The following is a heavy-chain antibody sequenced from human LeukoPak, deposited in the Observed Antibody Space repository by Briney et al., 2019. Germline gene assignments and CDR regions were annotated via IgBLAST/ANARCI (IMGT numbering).Heavy chain of an antibody. CDR1: GGSTRRSSCY. V-gene: IGHV4-39*07. Sequence: SETLSLTCTVSGGSTRRSSCYWGWIRQTPRKGMEWIGRFYQSGSNYYNPSLQSRVTISVDTSRNQFSLKLSSVTAADTAVYYCATFDSSGDSDAFDIWGQGTMVTVSS. CDR3: ATFDSSGDSDAFDI. J-gene: IGHJ3*02. D-gene: IGHD3-22*01. CDR2: FYQSGSN.